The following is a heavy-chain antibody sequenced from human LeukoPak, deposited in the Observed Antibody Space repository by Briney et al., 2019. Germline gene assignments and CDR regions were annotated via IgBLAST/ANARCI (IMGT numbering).Heavy chain of an antibody. Sequence: ASVKVSCKVSGYTLTELSMHWVRQAPGKGLERMGGFYPEDGETIYAQKFQGRVTMTEDTSTDTAYMELSSLRSEDTAVYYCATTHDYGDYWRGSNWFDPWGQGTLVTVSS. CDR1: GYTLTELS. CDR2: FYPEDGET. CDR3: ATTHDYGDYWRGSNWFDP. D-gene: IGHD4-17*01. V-gene: IGHV1-24*01. J-gene: IGHJ5*02.